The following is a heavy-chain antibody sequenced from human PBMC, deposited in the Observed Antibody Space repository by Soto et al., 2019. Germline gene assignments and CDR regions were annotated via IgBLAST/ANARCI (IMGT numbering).Heavy chain of an antibody. J-gene: IGHJ5*02. V-gene: IGHV3-9*01. Sequence: PGGSLRLSCAASGFAFDDYVMHWVRQPPGRGLEWVSGITWNGGTIRYVDSVKGRFTISRDNAENSLYLQMNSLRPEDTAVYYCAKGGSAALIAPSGRDNWFDPWGQGTQVTRLL. CDR2: ITWNGGTI. CDR1: GFAFDDYV. D-gene: IGHD6-13*01. CDR3: AKGGSAALIAPSGRDNWFDP.